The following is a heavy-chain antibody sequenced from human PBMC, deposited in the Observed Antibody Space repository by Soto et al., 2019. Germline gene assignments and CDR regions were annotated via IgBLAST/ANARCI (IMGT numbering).Heavy chain of an antibody. CDR1: DDSINSDKYY. J-gene: IGHJ4*02. D-gene: IGHD5-12*01. CDR2: IYYRGNA. Sequence: QLQLQESGPGLVKPSETLSLTCSVSDDSINSDKYYWGWIRQPPGKGLEWIGSIYYRGNAYYNPSLQTRITISLDKSKSKFSLKLNSVTAADSAVYFGARLEGLATISYYFDFWGPGALVTVSS. CDR3: ARLEGLATISYYFDF. V-gene: IGHV4-39*01.